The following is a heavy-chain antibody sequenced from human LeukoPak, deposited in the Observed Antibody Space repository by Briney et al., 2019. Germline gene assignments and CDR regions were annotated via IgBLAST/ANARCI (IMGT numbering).Heavy chain of an antibody. CDR3: AKQGPDILTGYYYYYYIDV. D-gene: IGHD3-9*01. CDR2: IYYSGST. J-gene: IGHJ6*03. CDR1: GGSISNYY. Sequence: SETLSFTCTVSGGSISNYYWGWIRQPPGKGLEWIGTIYYSGSTYYNPSLKSRVTISVDTSKNQFSLKLSSVTAADTAVYYCAKQGPDILTGYYYYYYIDVWGKGTTVTVSS. V-gene: IGHV4-39*01.